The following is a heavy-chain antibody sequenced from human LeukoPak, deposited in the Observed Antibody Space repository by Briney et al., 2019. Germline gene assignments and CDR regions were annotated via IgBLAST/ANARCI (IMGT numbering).Heavy chain of an antibody. CDR1: GGSISSYY. D-gene: IGHD3-9*01. V-gene: IGHV4-4*07. CDR3: ARDGVLRNFDWLFPYYMDV. J-gene: IGHJ6*03. CDR2: IYTTGST. Sequence: PSETLSLTCTVSGGSISSYYWSWIRQPAGKGLEWIGHIYTTGSTNYNPSLKSRVTMSIDTSKNQFSLKLSSVTAADTAVYYCARDGVLRNFDWLFPYYMDVWGKGTTVTISS.